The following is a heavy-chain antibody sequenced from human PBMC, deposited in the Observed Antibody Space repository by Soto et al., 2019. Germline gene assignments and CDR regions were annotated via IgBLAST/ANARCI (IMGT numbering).Heavy chain of an antibody. CDR1: GGSITSSSYY. D-gene: IGHD5-18*01. CDR2: IYYSGST. Sequence: SETLSLTCTVSGGSITSSSYYWGWIRQPPGKGLEWIGSIYYSGSTYYNPSLKSRVTISVDTSKTQFSLKLSSVTAADTAVYYCASLRGYSYGNTDDYWGQGTLVTVSS. J-gene: IGHJ4*02. CDR3: ASLRGYSYGNTDDY. V-gene: IGHV4-39*01.